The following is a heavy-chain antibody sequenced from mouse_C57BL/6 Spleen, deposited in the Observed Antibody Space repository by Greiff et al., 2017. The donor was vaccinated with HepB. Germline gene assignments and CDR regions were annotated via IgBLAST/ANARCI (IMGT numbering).Heavy chain of an antibody. J-gene: IGHJ1*03. CDR1: GYTFTDYA. V-gene: IGHV1-67*01. D-gene: IGHD3-1*01. Sequence: QVQLQQSGPELVRPGTSVKISCKGSGYTFTDYAMHWVKQSPEKGLEWIGVISTYDGYASYNQKFKGKATMNVDKSSSTAYVELARLTSEDSAVYYCARSGGHGYFDDWGKGTTVTVSS. CDR2: ISTYDGYA. CDR3: ARSGGHGYFDD.